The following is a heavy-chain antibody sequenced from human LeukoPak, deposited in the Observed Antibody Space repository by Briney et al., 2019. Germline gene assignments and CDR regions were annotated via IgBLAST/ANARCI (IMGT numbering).Heavy chain of an antibody. J-gene: IGHJ6*02. CDR1: GGSMSRYY. V-gene: IGHV4-59*01. CDR2: IYYSGTT. Sequence: LETLSLTCTVSGGSMSRYYWSWIRQPPGKGLEWIGYIYYSGTTNYNPSLNSRVTMSVDTTKNQFSLKLRSVTAADTAVYFCARDHYYGMDVWGQGTTVTVSS. CDR3: ARDHYYGMDV.